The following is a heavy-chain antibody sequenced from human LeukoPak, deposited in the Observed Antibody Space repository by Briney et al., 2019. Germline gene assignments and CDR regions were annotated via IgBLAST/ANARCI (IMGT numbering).Heavy chain of an antibody. J-gene: IGHJ4*02. CDR3: AKVRAPSGWFNSDY. D-gene: IGHD6-19*01. Sequence: GGSLRLSCAASGFTFSNYVMNWVRQAPGKGLEWVSGISGSGDSTCYADSVKGRFTISRDNSKNTLYLQMNSLRVEDTAAYYCAKVRAPSGWFNSDYWGQGTLVTVSS. V-gene: IGHV3-23*01. CDR1: GFTFSNYV. CDR2: ISGSGDST.